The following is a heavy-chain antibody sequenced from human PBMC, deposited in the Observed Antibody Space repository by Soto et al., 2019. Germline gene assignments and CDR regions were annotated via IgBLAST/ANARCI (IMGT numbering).Heavy chain of an antibody. Sequence: GGSLRLSCAASGFTFSSYWMSWVRQAPGKGLEWVANIKQDGSEKYYVDSVKGRFTISGDNAKNSLYLQMNSLRAEDTAVYYCARDTASDFWSGWNPIGYYYYYMDVWGKGTTVTVSS. V-gene: IGHV3-7*01. D-gene: IGHD3-3*01. CDR2: IKQDGSEK. CDR1: GFTFSSYW. J-gene: IGHJ6*03. CDR3: ARDTASDFWSGWNPIGYYYYYMDV.